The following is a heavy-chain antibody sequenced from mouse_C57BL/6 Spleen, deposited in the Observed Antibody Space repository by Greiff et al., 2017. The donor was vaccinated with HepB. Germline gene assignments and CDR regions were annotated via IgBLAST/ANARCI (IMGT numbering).Heavy chain of an antibody. CDR3: AVGSTPRFGY. Sequence: VQLQQSGPELVKPGASVKMSCKASGYTFTDYNMPWVKQSHGKSLEWIGYINPNNGGTSSNQKFKGKATLTVNKSSSTAYMELRRLTSEDSAVYYCAVGSTPRFGYWGQGTLGTVSA. V-gene: IGHV1-22*01. D-gene: IGHD5-1*01. J-gene: IGHJ3*01. CDR1: GYTFTDYN. CDR2: INPNNGGT.